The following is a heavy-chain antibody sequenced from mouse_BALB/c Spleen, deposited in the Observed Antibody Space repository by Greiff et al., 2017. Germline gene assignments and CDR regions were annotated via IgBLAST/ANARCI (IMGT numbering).Heavy chain of an antibody. J-gene: IGHJ2*01. CDR1: GYTFTDYN. CDR3: AREGLYYYGSSYGYFDY. Sequence: VQLQQSGPELVKPGASVKISCKASGYTFTDYNMHWVKQSHGKSLEWIGYIYPYNGGTGYNQKFKSKATLTVDKSSSTAYMQLKSLTSEDSAVYYCAREGLYYYGSSYGYFDYWGQGTTLTVSS. CDR2: IYPYNGGT. V-gene: IGHV1S29*02. D-gene: IGHD1-1*01.